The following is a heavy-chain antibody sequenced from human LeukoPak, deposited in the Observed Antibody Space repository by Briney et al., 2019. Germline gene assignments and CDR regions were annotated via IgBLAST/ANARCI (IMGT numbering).Heavy chain of an antibody. CDR2: ISWNSGSI. Sequence: AGRSLRHLCAASGFTFDEYAMHWVRQAPRKGLEWVAGISWNSGSIGYADSVKGRFTISRDNAKNSLYLQMNSLRAEDTAIYYCAKATLGHCTGAFCYHFDYWGQGTRVTVSS. J-gene: IGHJ4*02. CDR1: GFTFDEYA. V-gene: IGHV3-9*01. CDR3: AKATLGHCTGAFCYHFDY. D-gene: IGHD2-8*02.